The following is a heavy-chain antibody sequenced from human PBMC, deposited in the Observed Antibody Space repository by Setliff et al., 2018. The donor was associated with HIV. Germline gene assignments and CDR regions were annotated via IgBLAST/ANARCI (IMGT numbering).Heavy chain of an antibody. J-gene: IGHJ6*03. D-gene: IGHD3-3*01. CDR2: IYYSGST. V-gene: IGHV4-61*01. Sequence: SETLSLTCSVSGGSIISDIFYWGWIRQPPGKGLEWIGYIYYSGSTNYNPSLKSRVTISVDTSKNQFSLKLSSVTAADTAVYYCARSYYNFANGYYYYYYMDVWGKGTTVTVSS. CDR1: GGSIISDIFY. CDR3: ARSYYNFANGYYYYYYMDV.